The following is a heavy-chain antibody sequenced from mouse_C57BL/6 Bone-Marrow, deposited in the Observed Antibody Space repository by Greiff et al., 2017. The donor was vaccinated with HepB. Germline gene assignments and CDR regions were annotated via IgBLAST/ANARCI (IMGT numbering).Heavy chain of an antibody. V-gene: IGHV5-16*01. D-gene: IGHD1-1*02. CDR3: ARESLLWPYYFGY. J-gene: IGHJ2*01. CDR2: INHDGSST. CDR1: GFTFSDYY. Sequence: EVMLVEPEGGLVQPGSSMKLSCTASGFTFSDYYMTWVRQVPEKGLEWVANINHDGSSTYYLDSLKSRFIITVDNAKNILYLQMSSLKSEDTATYYCARESLLWPYYFGYWGQGTTLTVSS.